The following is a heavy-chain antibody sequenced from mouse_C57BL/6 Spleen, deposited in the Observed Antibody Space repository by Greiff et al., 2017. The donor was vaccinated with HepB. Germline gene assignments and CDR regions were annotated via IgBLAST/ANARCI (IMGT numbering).Heavy chain of an antibody. D-gene: IGHD1-1*01. CDR1: GFTFSSYA. V-gene: IGHV5-4*01. CDR2: ISDGGSYT. CDR3: ARDEEFYYGSSYYYYAMDY. Sequence: EVKLMESGGGLVKPGGSLKLSCAASGFTFSSYAMSWVRQTPEKRLEWVATISDGGSYTYYPDNVKGRFTISRDNAKNNLYLQMSHLKSEDTAMYYCARDEEFYYGSSYYYYAMDYWGQGTSVTVSS. J-gene: IGHJ4*01.